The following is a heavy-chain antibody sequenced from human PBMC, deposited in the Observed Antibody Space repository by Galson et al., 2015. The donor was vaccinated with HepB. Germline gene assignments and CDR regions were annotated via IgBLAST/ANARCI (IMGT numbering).Heavy chain of an antibody. J-gene: IGHJ4*02. CDR1: GFTFSSYA. CDR2: ISYDGSNK. Sequence: SLRLSCAASGFTFSSYAMHWVRQAPGKGLEWVAVISYDGSNKYYADSVKGRFTISRDNSKNTLYLQMNSLRAEDTAVYYCARAAGLDYFDYWGQGTLVTVSS. CDR3: ARAAGLDYFDY. V-gene: IGHV3-30-3*01. D-gene: IGHD3/OR15-3a*01.